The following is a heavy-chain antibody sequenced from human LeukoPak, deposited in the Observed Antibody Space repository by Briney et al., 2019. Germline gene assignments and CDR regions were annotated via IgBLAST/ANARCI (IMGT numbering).Heavy chain of an antibody. J-gene: IGHJ4*02. CDR3: ARDFVGAMDFDY. Sequence: GGSLRLSCAASGFTFSSYAMHWVRQAPGKGLEWVAVISYDGSNKYNADSVKGRFTISRDNSKNTLYLQMNSLRAEDTAVYYCARDFVGAMDFDYWGQGTLVTVSS. V-gene: IGHV3-30*01. CDR2: ISYDGSNK. CDR1: GFTFSSYA. D-gene: IGHD1-26*01.